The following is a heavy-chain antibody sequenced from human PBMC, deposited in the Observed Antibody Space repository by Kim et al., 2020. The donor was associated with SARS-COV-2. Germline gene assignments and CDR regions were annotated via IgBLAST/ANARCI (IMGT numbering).Heavy chain of an antibody. J-gene: IGHJ5*02. CDR1: GGSFSGYY. Sequence: SETLSLTCAVYGGSFSGYYWSWIRQPPGKGLEWIGEINHSGSTNYNPSLKSRVTISVDTSKNQFSLKLSSVTAADTAVYYCAGGIAAAGTRLNWFDPWG. D-gene: IGHD6-13*01. CDR3: AGGIAAAGTRLNWFDP. V-gene: IGHV4-34*01. CDR2: INHSGST.